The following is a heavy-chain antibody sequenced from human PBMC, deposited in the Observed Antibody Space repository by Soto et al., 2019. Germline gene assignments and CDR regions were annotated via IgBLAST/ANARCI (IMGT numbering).Heavy chain of an antibody. J-gene: IGHJ4*02. CDR2: ISAYNGNT. D-gene: IGHD2-2*03. CDR1: GYTFTSYG. V-gene: IGHV1-18*01. CDR3: VRGHRHSWIYTGDS. Sequence: ASVKVSCKASGYTFTSYGISWVRQAPGQGLEWMGWISAYNGNTNYAQKLQGRVTMTTDTSTSTAYMELRSLTSQDTAVYFCVRGHRHSWIYTGDSWGQGTLVTVSS.